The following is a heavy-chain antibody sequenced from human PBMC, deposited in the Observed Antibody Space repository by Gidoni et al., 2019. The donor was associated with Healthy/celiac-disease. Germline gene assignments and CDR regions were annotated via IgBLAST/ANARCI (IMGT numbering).Heavy chain of an antibody. Sequence: EVQLVESGGGLVPPGGSLSLSCPASGFTFSSYAMSWVRQAPGKGLEWVAAISGSGGSTYYADSVKGRFTISRDNSKNTLYLQMNSLRAEDTAVYYGAKARRRSVTWARGGFDYWGQGTLVTVSS. V-gene: IGHV3-23*04. J-gene: IGHJ4*02. CDR2: ISGSGGST. CDR3: AKARRRSVTWARGGFDY. CDR1: GFTFSSYA. D-gene: IGHD4-17*01.